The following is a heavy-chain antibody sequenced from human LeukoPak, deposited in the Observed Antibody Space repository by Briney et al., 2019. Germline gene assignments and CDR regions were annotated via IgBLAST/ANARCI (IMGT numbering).Heavy chain of an antibody. V-gene: IGHV1-18*01. D-gene: IGHD6-19*01. CDR2: ISTYNGDT. CDR3: ARDPSSSSGWRTFFDY. J-gene: IGHJ4*02. Sequence: GASVKVSCKASGYSFINYGVSWVRQAPGQGLEWMGWISTYNGDTNYAQKLQGRVTMTTETSTSTAYMELRSLGSDDTAVYYCARDPSSSSGWRTFFDYWGQGTLVTVSS. CDR1: GYSFINYG.